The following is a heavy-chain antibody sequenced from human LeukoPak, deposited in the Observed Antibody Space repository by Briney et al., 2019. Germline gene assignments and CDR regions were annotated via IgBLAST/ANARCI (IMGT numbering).Heavy chain of an antibody. V-gene: IGHV3-53*01. D-gene: IGHD3-16*02. CDR1: GFTVSSNY. CDR2: IYSGGST. Sequence: GGSLRLSCAASGFTVSSNYMSWVRQAPGKGLEWVSVIYSGGSTYYADSVKGRFTISRDNSKNTLYLQVNSLRAEDTAVYYCARDTPTELRLGELSLYLGAFDIWGQGTMVTVSS. CDR3: ARDTPTELRLGELSLYLGAFDI. J-gene: IGHJ3*02.